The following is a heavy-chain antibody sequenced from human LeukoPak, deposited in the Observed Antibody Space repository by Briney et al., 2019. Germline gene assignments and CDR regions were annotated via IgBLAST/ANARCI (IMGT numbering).Heavy chain of an antibody. CDR3: AAKTGTTWYYFDY. V-gene: IGHV1-69*13. D-gene: IGHD1-1*01. CDR2: IIPIFGTA. J-gene: IGHJ4*02. Sequence: SVKVSCKASGGTFSSYAISWVRQAPGQGLEWMGGIIPIFGTANYAQKFQGRVTITADESTSTAYMEPSSLRSEDTAVYYCAAKTGTTWYYFDYWGQGTLVTVSS. CDR1: GGTFSSYA.